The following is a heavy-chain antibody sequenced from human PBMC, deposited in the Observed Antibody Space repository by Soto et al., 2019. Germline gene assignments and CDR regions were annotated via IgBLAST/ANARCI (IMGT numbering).Heavy chain of an antibody. CDR3: ARGGPYSSGWYYYYYGMDV. V-gene: IGHV4-34*01. D-gene: IGHD6-19*01. Sequence: SETLSLTCAVYGGSFSGYYWSWIRQPPGKWLEWIGEINHSGSTNYNPSLKSRVTISVDTSKNQFSLKLSSVTAADTAVYYCARGGPYSSGWYYYYYGMDVWGQGXTVTVYS. CDR2: INHSGST. J-gene: IGHJ6*02. CDR1: GGSFSGYY.